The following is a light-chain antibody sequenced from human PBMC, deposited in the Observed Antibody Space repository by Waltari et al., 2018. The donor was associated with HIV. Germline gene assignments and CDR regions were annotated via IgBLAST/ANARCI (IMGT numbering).Light chain of an antibody. CDR1: QNIRKY. CDR3: QQSYSTPQT. CDR2: AAS. J-gene: IGKJ1*01. V-gene: IGKV1-39*01. Sequence: DIQMTQSPSSLSASVGARVTITCRASQNIRKYLNWYQQKPGKTPELLVFAASNLQSGVPSRFRGSVSGTDFTLTISSLQREDFATYYCQQSYSTPQTFGQGTKVEIK.